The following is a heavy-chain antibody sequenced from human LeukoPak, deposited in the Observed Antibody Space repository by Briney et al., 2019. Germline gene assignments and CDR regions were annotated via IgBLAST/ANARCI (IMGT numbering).Heavy chain of an antibody. D-gene: IGHD5-18*01. J-gene: IGHJ4*02. CDR2: ISGSGGST. Sequence: GGSLRLSCAASGFTFSSYAMSWVRQAPGKGLEWVSAISGSGGSTYYADSVKGRFTISRDNSKNTLYLQMNSLRAEDTAVYCCARQGIHLWFDFWGQGTLVTVSS. CDR1: GFTFSSYA. V-gene: IGHV3-23*01. CDR3: ARQGIHLWFDF.